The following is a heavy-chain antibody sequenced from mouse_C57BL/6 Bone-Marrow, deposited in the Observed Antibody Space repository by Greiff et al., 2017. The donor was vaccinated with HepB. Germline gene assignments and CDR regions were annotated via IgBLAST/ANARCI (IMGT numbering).Heavy chain of an antibody. J-gene: IGHJ2*01. V-gene: IGHV1-81*01. CDR3: ARLGVPDY. CDR1: GYTFTSYG. CDR2: IYPRSGNT. Sequence: ESGAELARPGASVKLSCKASGYTFTSYGISWVKQRTGQGLEWIGEIYPRSGNTYYNEKFKGKATLTADKSSSTAYMELRSLTSEDSAVYFCARLGVPDYWGQGTTLTVSS.